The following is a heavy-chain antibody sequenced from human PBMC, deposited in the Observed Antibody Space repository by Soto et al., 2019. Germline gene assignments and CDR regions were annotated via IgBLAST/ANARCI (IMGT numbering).Heavy chain of an antibody. D-gene: IGHD5-18*01. CDR2: IIPIFGTA. J-gene: IGHJ4*02. Sequence: VQLVQSGAEVKKPGSSVKVSWKASGGTFSSYAISWVRQAPGQGLEWMGGIIPIFGTANYAQKFQGRVTIPADESTSTAYMELSSLRSEDTAVYYCARDDEAMVKETRFDYWGQGTLVTVSS. CDR1: GGTFSSYA. CDR3: ARDDEAMVKETRFDY. V-gene: IGHV1-69*01.